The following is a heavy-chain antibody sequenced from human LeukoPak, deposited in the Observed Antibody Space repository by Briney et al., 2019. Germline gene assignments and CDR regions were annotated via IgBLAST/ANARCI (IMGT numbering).Heavy chain of an antibody. V-gene: IGHV1-69*13. D-gene: IGHD2-2*01. Sequence: SVKVSCKASGYTFTSYGISWVRQAPGQGLEWMGGIIPIFGTANYAQKFQGRVTITADESTSTAYMELSSLRSEDTAVYYCARMGPAAIVYWFDPWGQGTLVTVSS. CDR3: ARMGPAAIVYWFDP. CDR2: IIPIFGTA. J-gene: IGHJ5*02. CDR1: GYTFTSYG.